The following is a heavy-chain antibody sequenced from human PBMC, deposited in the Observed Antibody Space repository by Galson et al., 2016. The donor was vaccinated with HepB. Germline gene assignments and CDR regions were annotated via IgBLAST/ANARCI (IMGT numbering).Heavy chain of an antibody. D-gene: IGHD2-2*01. J-gene: IGHJ3*02. Sequence: SLRLSCAASGFTFSTYYMAWVRQPPGKGLEWVAGIKQDGSEKYCVDSVKGRFTISRDNAKNSLYVQMDSLRAEDTAVYFCARERFCSSATCYVGDAFHIGGQGTMVTVSS. CDR1: GFTFSTYY. V-gene: IGHV3-7*05. CDR2: IKQDGSEK. CDR3: ARERFCSSATCYVGDAFHI.